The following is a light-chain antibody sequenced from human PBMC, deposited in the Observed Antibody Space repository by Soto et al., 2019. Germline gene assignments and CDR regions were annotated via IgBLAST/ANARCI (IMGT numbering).Light chain of an antibody. J-gene: IGKJ4*01. V-gene: IGKV1-5*03. CDR2: KAS. CDR1: QSISSW. Sequence: DIQMTQSPSSLSASVGDRVTITCRASQSISSWLAWYQQEPGKAPKLLIHKASSLQSGVPSRFSGSGSGTDFTLTISSLHPEDVGTYFCQHYDNLPLTFGGGTKVDIK. CDR3: QHYDNLPLT.